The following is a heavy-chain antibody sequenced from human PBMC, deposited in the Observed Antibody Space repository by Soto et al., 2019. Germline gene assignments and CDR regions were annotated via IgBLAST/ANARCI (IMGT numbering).Heavy chain of an antibody. Sequence: SETLSLTCTVSGDSFSRYKWSWIRQPPGKGLEYIGYMYSSGYTDYNPSLKSRVTMSLDTSKNQYSLKLTSATAADTAVYYCAREWSAFDYWGQGTLVTVSS. J-gene: IGHJ4*02. D-gene: IGHD2-15*01. CDR2: MYSSGYT. CDR3: AREWSAFDY. V-gene: IGHV4-59*01. CDR1: GDSFSRYK.